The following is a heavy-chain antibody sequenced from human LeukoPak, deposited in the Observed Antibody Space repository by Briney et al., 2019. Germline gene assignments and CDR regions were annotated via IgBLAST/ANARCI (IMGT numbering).Heavy chain of an antibody. CDR3: ASSYSSSWYWFDP. J-gene: IGHJ5*02. CDR1: GYSISSGYY. Sequence: SQTLSLTCAVSGYSISSGYYWGWIRQPPGKGLEWIGSIYHSGSTYHNPSLKSRVTISVDTSKNQFSLKLSSVTAADTAVYYCASSYSSSWYWFDPWGQGTLVTVSS. D-gene: IGHD6-13*01. V-gene: IGHV4-38-2*01. CDR2: IYHSGST.